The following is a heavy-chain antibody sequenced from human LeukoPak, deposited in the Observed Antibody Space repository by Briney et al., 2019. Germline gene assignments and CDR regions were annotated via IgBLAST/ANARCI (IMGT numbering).Heavy chain of an antibody. Sequence: PGGSLRLSCAASGFTYIVYWMGWARQAPGKGLEWVADIKHDGSETYHVDFVKGRFTISRDNAESSLYLQMNSLRAEDTALYYCVRHYYDSSGWSFDMWGQGTMVTVSP. CDR1: GFTYIVYW. CDR3: VRHYYDSSGWSFDM. J-gene: IGHJ3*02. V-gene: IGHV3-7*01. D-gene: IGHD3-22*01. CDR2: IKHDGSET.